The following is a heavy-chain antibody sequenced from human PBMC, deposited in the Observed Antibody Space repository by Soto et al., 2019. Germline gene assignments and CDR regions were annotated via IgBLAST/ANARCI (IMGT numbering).Heavy chain of an antibody. J-gene: IGHJ3*02. CDR1: GFTFSGSA. Sequence: GGSLRLSCAASGFTFSGSAMHWVRQASGKGLEWVGRIRSKANSYATAYAASVKGRFTISRDDSKNTAYLQMNSLKTEDTAVYYCTRPSILSGPYYSISWYEDAFDIWGQGTMVTVS. CDR2: IRSKANSYAT. V-gene: IGHV3-73*01. CDR3: TRPSILSGPYYSISWYEDAFDI. D-gene: IGHD6-13*01.